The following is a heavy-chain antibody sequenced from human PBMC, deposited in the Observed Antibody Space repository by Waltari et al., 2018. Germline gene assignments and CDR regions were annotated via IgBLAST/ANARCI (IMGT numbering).Heavy chain of an antibody. D-gene: IGHD6-19*01. V-gene: IGHV3-53*01. Sequence: EVQLVESGGGLIQPGGSLRLSCVRSGFTVNRNYMSWVRQVPGKGLEWVSNIPLGTNANYAESVRGRFTISRDNSKDTLYLQMNSLRVEDTAVYFCARHVSGPTRAAFDVWGQGTMVTVSP. CDR1: GFTVNRNY. CDR3: ARHVSGPTRAAFDV. J-gene: IGHJ3*01. CDR2: IPLGTNA.